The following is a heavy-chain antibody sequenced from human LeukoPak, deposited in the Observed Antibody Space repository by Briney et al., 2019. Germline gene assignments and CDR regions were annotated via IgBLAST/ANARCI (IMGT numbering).Heavy chain of an antibody. CDR2: IDTSGST. CDR3: ARDRSSRTTVTTRYFDL. CDR1: GGSISSYY. D-gene: IGHD4-17*01. Sequence: AETLSLTCTVSGGSISSYYWSWIRQPAGKGLEWLGRIDTSGSTNFNPSLKSRVTMSVDTSKNQSSLTLSSVTAAYTAVYYCARDRSSRTTVTTRYFDLWGRGTLVTVSS. V-gene: IGHV4-4*07. J-gene: IGHJ2*01.